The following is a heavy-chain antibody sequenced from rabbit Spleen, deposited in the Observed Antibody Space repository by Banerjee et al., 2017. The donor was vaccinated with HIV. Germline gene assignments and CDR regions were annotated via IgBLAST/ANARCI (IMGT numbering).Heavy chain of an antibody. V-gene: IGHV1S45*01. CDR3: ARDTSTSFSSYGMDL. Sequence: QEQLVESGGDLVKPGGSLTLTCKASGFSFSGGSYMCWVRQAPGKGLEWIACIHTGSSAFTYFASWAKGRFTISKTSSTTVTLQMTSLTAADTATYFCARDTSTSFSSYGMDLWGQGTLVTVS. D-gene: IGHD1-1*01. J-gene: IGHJ6*01. CDR1: GFSFSGGSY. CDR2: IHTGSSAFT.